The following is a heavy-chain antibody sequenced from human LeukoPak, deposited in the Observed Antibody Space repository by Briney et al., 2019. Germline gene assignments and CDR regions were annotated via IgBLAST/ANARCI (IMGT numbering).Heavy chain of an antibody. J-gene: IGHJ4*02. Sequence: GGSLRLSCAASRFTFSRYAMSWVPHAPGKGREGVSGITNSGGSTYYADSVKGRFTISRDNSKNQLYLQMNRLRADDTAVYYCAKTRSIEYTYGKFDYWGRGTLVTVSS. CDR1: RFTFSRYA. CDR3: AKTRSIEYTYGKFDY. V-gene: IGHV3-23*01. D-gene: IGHD5-18*01. CDR2: ITNSGGST.